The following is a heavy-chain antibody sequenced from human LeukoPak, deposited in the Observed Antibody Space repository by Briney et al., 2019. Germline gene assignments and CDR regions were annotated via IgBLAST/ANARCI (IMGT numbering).Heavy chain of an antibody. D-gene: IGHD4-23*01. V-gene: IGHV4-39*07. J-gene: IGHJ3*02. Sequence: SETLSLTCTVSGGSISSSSYYWGWIRQPPGKGLEWIGSIYYSGSTYYNPSLKSRVTISVDTSKNQFSLKLSSVTAADTAVYYCARGNVGDYTEVVYGGESERSEKNDAFDIWGQGTMVTVSS. CDR3: ARGNVGDYTEVVYGGESERSEKNDAFDI. CDR1: GGSISSSSYY. CDR2: IYYSGST.